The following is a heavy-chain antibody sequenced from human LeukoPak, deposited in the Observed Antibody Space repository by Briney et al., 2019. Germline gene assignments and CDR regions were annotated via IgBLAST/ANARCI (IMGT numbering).Heavy chain of an antibody. J-gene: IGHJ6*03. CDR3: AKDMAGCSSTSCYNYYYYMDV. D-gene: IGHD2-2*02. CDR2: ISGSGGST. Sequence: GGSLRLSCAASGFTFSSYAMSWVRQAPGKGLEWVSAISGSGGSTYYADSVKGRFTISRDNSKNTLYLQMNSLRAEDTAVYYCAKDMAGCSSTSCYNYYYYMDVWGKGTTVTVSS. CDR1: GFTFSSYA. V-gene: IGHV3-23*01.